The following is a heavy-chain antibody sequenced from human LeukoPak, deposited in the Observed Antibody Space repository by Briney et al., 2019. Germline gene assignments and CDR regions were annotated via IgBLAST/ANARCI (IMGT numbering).Heavy chain of an antibody. J-gene: IGHJ5*01. CDR2: IKQDGGEI. V-gene: IGHV3-7*01. D-gene: IGHD1-26*01. CDR1: GFTFRRYW. Sequence: AGGALILSCAASGFTFRRYWMSWVRQAPGKGLDWVANIKQDGGEIYYVDSVKGRFTISRDNAKNSVYLHMNRLRAEDTAVYYCARDKVVGPTKFDSWGQGTLVTVSS. CDR3: ARDKVVGPTKFDS.